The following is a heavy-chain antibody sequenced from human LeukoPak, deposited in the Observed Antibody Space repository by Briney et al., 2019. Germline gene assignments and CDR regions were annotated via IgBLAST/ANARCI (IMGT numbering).Heavy chain of an antibody. CDR3: ARDPYSGSYGNYYYYFMDV. V-gene: IGHV3-64*02. J-gene: IGHJ6*03. Sequence: GGSLRLSCAASGFTFTNYAMHWVRQTPGKGLEYVSAISYNGGSTYYADSVKGRFTISRDNSKNSLYLQMNSLRAEDTAVYYCARDPYSGSYGNYYYYFMDVWGKGTTVTISS. CDR1: GFTFTNYA. CDR2: ISYNGGST. D-gene: IGHD1-26*01.